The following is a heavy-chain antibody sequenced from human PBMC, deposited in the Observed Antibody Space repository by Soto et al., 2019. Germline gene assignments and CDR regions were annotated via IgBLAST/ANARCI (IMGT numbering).Heavy chain of an antibody. J-gene: IGHJ4*02. V-gene: IGHV1-24*01. CDR2: FDPEDGET. Sequence: ASVKVSCKVSGYTLTELSMHWVRQAPGKGLEWMGGFDPEDGETIYAQKFQGRVTMTEDTSTDTVYVELNSLTSEDTAVYYCARPSGQLGQYSALPDNWGQGTLVTVSS. CDR1: GYTLTELS. CDR3: ARPSGQLGQYSALPDN. D-gene: IGHD5-12*01.